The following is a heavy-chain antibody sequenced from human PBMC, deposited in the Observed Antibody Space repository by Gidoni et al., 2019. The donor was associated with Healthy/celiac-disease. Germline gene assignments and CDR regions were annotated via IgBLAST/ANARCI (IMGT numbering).Heavy chain of an antibody. Sequence: QVQLQQWGAGLLKPSETLSLTCAVYGGSFSGYYWSWIRQPPGKGLEWIGEINHSGSTNYNPSLKSRVTISVDTSKNQFSLKLSSVTAADTAVYYCARLYGSGLLGDYFDYWGQGTLVTVSS. CDR2: INHSGST. D-gene: IGHD3-10*01. J-gene: IGHJ4*02. CDR3: ARLYGSGLLGDYFDY. V-gene: IGHV4-34*01. CDR1: GGSFSGYY.